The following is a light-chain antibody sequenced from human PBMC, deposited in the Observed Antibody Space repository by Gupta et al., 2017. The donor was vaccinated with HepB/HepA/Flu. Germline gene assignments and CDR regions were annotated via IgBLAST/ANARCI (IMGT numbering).Light chain of an antibody. CDR3: KRWGT. CDR2: GAS. V-gene: IGKV3-20*01. J-gene: IGKJ3*01. CDR1: QSVSSSY. Sequence: DIVLTQSPCTLSLSPGERATLSCRTSQSVSSSYLSWYQQKPGQAHRLHIYGASSRATGIRDRVSGSGSGTDFTRRNSRMEPEDFEGYESKRWGTFGHGTKVDIK.